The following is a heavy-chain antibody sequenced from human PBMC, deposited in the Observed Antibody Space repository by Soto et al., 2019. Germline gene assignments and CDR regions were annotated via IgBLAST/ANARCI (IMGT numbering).Heavy chain of an antibody. CDR3: ASIPMVRGPSDY. CDR1: GFTFSTYW. J-gene: IGHJ4*02. D-gene: IGHD3-10*01. Sequence: EVRLVESGGGLVQPGGSLRLSCAASGFTFSTYWMHWVRQAPGKVLVWVSRINGDGTTTQYADSVKGRFTISRDNAKNTLYLQMITLRGDDTAMYYCASIPMVRGPSDYWGQGTLVTVS. V-gene: IGHV3-74*02. CDR2: INGDGTTT.